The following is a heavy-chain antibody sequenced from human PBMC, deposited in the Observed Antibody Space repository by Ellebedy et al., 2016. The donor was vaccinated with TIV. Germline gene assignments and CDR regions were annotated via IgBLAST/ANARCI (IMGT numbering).Heavy chain of an antibody. Sequence: GESLKISCAASGFTFSHYALSWVRQAPGKGLEWVSSISSGGSYIYYAESVRGRFTISRDNAKNSVYLQMDSLRVEDTALYYCARIEGQKVARTGGYYYGMDVWGQGTTVTVSS. J-gene: IGHJ6*01. CDR1: GFTFSHYA. CDR2: ISSGGSYI. D-gene: IGHD5-12*01. CDR3: ARIEGQKVARTGGYYYGMDV. V-gene: IGHV3-21*01.